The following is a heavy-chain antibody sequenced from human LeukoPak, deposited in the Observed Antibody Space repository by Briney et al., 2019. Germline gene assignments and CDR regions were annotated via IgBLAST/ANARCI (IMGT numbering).Heavy chain of an antibody. CDR3: ASDRMPRWFGESPGWFDP. CDR1: GFTFSSYG. Sequence: GRSLRLSCAASGFTFSSYGMHWVRQAPGKGLEWVAVIWYDGSNKYYADSVKGRFTISRDNSKNTLYLQMNSLRAEDTAVYYCASDRMPRWFGESPGWFDPWGQGALVTVSS. V-gene: IGHV3-33*01. J-gene: IGHJ5*02. D-gene: IGHD3-10*01. CDR2: IWYDGSNK.